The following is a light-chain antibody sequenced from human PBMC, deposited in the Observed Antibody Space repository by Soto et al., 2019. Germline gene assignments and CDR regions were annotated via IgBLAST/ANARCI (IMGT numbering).Light chain of an antibody. CDR2: EVT. V-gene: IGLV2-14*01. J-gene: IGLJ1*01. CDR1: SADIGDSDY. Sequence: QSALTQPASVSGSPGQSITISCTGTSADIGDSDYVSWYQQHPDKAPKLLISEVTNRPSGVSNRFSGSKSGNTASLTISGLQAEDEADYYCSSYTTRSTLYVFGTGTKLTVL. CDR3: SSYTTRSTLYV.